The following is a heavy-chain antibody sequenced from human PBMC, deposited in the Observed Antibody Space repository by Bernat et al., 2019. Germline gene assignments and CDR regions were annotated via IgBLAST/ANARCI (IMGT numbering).Heavy chain of an antibody. CDR1: GYTFTNYY. D-gene: IGHD6-13*01. V-gene: IGHV1-46*03. CDR3: ARGGGRRSGILAAGTEYFQH. CDR2: MNPSGDST. Sequence: QVQLVQSGAEVKKPGASVKVSCKASGYTFTNYYIHWVRQAPGQGPEWMGIMNPSGDSTSYAQKVQGRVTVTRDTATSTVYMELSSLRSEDTAVYYCARGGGRRSGILAAGTEYFQHWGQGTLVTVSS. J-gene: IGHJ1*01.